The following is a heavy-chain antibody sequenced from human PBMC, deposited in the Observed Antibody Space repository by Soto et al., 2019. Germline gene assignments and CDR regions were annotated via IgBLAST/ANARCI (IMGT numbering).Heavy chain of an antibody. CDR3: ARAPPNCTNGVCYTHFDY. J-gene: IGHJ4*02. V-gene: IGHV4-34*01. CDR2: INHSGST. D-gene: IGHD2-8*01. Sequence: PSETLSLTCAVYGGSFSGYYWSWIRQPPGKGLEWIGEINHSGSTNYNPSLKSRVTISVDTSKNQFSLKLSSVTAADTAVYYCARAPPNCTNGVCYTHFDYWGQGTLVTVSS. CDR1: GGSFSGYY.